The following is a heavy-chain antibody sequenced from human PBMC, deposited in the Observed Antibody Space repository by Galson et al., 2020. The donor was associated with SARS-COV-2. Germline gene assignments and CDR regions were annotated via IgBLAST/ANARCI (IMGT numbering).Heavy chain of an antibody. J-gene: IGHJ3*01. D-gene: IGHD1-26*01. CDR1: GYTFSTYG. CDR2: NSGQDGKT. V-gene: IGHV1-18*01. CDR3: ARDQLQVSDAVDV. Sequence: ASVKVSCTASGYTFSTYGISWVRQAPGQGLEWMGWNSGQDGKTSLAQKFQGRAIMTTDTSTNTAYMEMRSLRSDDTAVYYCARDQLQVSDAVDVWGHGTVVIVSS.